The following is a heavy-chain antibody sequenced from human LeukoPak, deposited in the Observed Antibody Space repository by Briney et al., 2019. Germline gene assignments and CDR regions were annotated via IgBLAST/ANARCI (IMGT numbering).Heavy chain of an antibody. CDR2: IDPTDSYT. CDR1: GYSFTTYW. J-gene: IGHJ4*02. CDR3: ARQVYKHRIDY. D-gene: IGHD1-14*01. Sequence: GESLKISFKGSGYSFTTYWITWVRSMPGKGLEWMGRIDPTDSYTNYSPSFQGHVTISADKSISTAYLQWSSLKASDTAMYYCARQVYKHRIDYWGQGTLVTVSS. V-gene: IGHV5-10-1*01.